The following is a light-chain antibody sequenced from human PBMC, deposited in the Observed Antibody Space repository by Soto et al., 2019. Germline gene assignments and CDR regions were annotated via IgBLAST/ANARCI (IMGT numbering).Light chain of an antibody. CDR3: SSYAGSNTVI. CDR2: EVT. CDR1: NSDVGGYNY. V-gene: IGLV2-8*01. Sequence: QSVLTQPPSASGSPGQSVTISCSGTNSDVGGYNYVSWYQLHPDRAPKVMIYEVTKRPSRVPDRFSGSKSGNTASLTVSGLQAEDEGDYYCSSYAGSNTVIFGGGTQLTV. J-gene: IGLJ2*01.